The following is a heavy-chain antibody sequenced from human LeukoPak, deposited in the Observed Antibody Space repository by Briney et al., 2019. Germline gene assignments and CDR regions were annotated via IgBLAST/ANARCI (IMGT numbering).Heavy chain of an antibody. CDR2: IIPIFGTA. V-gene: IGHV1-69*05. CDR1: GGTFSSYA. D-gene: IGHD6-19*01. J-gene: IGHJ6*03. CDR3: ARGFYRYSSGWYPYYYYYMDV. Sequence: ASVKVSCKASGGTFSSYAISWVRQAPGQGLEWMGGIIPIFGTANYAQKLQGRVTMTTDTSTSTAYMELRSLRSDDTAVYYCARGFYRYSSGWYPYYYYYMDVWGKGTTVSGSS.